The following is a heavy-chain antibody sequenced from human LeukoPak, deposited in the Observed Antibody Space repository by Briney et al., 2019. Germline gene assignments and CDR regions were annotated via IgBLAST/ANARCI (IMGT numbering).Heavy chain of an antibody. CDR3: ARRQVLRPIDY. CDR1: GGSFSGYY. D-gene: IGHD3-3*01. Sequence: ETLSLTCAVYGGSFSGYYWSWIRQPPGKGLEWIGEINHSGSTNYNPSLKCRVTISVDTSKNQFSLKLSSVTAADTAVYYCARRQVLRPIDYWGQGTLVTVSS. J-gene: IGHJ4*02. CDR2: INHSGST. V-gene: IGHV4-34*01.